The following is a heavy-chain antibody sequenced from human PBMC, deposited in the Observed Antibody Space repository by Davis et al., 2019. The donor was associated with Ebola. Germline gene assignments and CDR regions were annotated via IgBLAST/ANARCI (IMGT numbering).Heavy chain of an antibody. J-gene: IGHJ6*03. D-gene: IGHD3-3*01. Sequence: ASVKVSCKASGYTFTSYDITWVRQAPGQGLEWMGWINPKSGGTSHAHKFQGRISMTRDTTINTAYMDLSSLTSDDTAVYYCASYFWSGDYMDIWGQGTTVIVSS. V-gene: IGHV1-2*02. CDR3: ASYFWSGDYMDI. CDR2: INPKSGGT. CDR1: GYTFTSYD.